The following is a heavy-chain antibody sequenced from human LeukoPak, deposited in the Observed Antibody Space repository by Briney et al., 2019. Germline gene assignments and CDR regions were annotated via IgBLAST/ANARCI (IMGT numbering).Heavy chain of an antibody. D-gene: IGHD3-22*01. Sequence: ASVKASCKASGYTFTSYYMHWVRQAPGQGLEWMGIINPSGGSTSYAQKFQGRVTMTRDTSTSTVYMELSSLRSEDTAVYYCARDKHYYDSSGFNWFDPWGQGTLVTVSS. J-gene: IGHJ5*02. CDR2: INPSGGST. CDR3: ARDKHYYDSSGFNWFDP. V-gene: IGHV1-46*01. CDR1: GYTFTSYY.